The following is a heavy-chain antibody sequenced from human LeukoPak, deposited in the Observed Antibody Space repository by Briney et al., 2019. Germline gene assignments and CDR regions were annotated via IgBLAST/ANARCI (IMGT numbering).Heavy chain of an antibody. CDR3: ARVTYDFWSGSTPYYFDY. CDR1: GGSFSGYY. CDR2: INHSGST. D-gene: IGHD3-3*01. J-gene: IGHJ4*02. V-gene: IGHV4-34*01. Sequence: SETLSLTCAVYGGSFSGYYWSWIRQPPGKGLEWIGEINHSGSTNYNPSLKSRVTISVDTSKNQFSLKLSSVTAADTAVYYCARVTYDFWSGSTPYYFDYWGQGTLVTVSS.